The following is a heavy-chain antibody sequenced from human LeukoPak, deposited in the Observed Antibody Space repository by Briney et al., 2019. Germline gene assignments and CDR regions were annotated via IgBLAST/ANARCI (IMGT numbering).Heavy chain of an antibody. CDR1: GGSISSYY. Sequence: SETLSLTCTVSGGSISSYYWSWIRQPPGKGLEWIGYIYYSGSTNYNPSLKSRVTISVDKSKNQFSLKLSSVTAADTAVYYCATAEVYGAFDIWGQGTMVTVSS. V-gene: IGHV4-59*12. D-gene: IGHD1-14*01. J-gene: IGHJ3*02. CDR2: IYYSGST. CDR3: ATAEVYGAFDI.